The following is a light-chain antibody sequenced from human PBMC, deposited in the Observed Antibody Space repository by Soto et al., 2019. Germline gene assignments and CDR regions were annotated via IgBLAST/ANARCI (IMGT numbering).Light chain of an antibody. CDR2: GAS. CDR1: QSVSSSY. CDR3: QLYGTSPKT. Sequence: EIVMTQSSATLSVSPGERVILSCRASQSVSSSYLAWYQQKPGQAPRLLIHGASTRATGIADRFSGSGSGTDFTLTISRLEPEDFAVYYCQLYGTSPKTFGQGTKVDIK. J-gene: IGKJ1*01. V-gene: IGKV3-20*01.